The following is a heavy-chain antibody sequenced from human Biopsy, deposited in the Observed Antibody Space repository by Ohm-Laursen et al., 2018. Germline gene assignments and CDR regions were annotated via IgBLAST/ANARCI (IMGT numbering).Heavy chain of an antibody. D-gene: IGHD3-22*01. CDR2: INTDGTTT. CDR3: ARDDTSGGVAFDI. J-gene: IGHJ3*02. Sequence: SLRLSCAASGFTFSSYWMNWVRQAPGKGLVWVSRINTDGTTTTHADSVRGRFTISRDNAKNTLYLQMTSLRAEDTAFYYCARDDTSGGVAFDIWGRGTMVTVSS. V-gene: IGHV3-74*01. CDR1: GFTFSSYW.